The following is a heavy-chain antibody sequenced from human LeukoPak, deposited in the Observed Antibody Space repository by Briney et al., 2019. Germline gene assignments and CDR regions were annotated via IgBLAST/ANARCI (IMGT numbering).Heavy chain of an antibody. J-gene: IGHJ4*02. CDR1: GFTFSDYW. CDR2: IKQDGSQR. D-gene: IGHD6-6*01. V-gene: IGHV3-7*01. Sequence: PGGSLRLSCTASGFTFSDYWMTWVRPAPGKGPEWVANIKQDGSQRYYVDSVRGRFTISRDNAKNSLFLQMSGLRAEDTAVYYCARRGGSSSRRSPIDYWGQGTLVTVSS. CDR3: ARRGGSSSRRSPIDY.